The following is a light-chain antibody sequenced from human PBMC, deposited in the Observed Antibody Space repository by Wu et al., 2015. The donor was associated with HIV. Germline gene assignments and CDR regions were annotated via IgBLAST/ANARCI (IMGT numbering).Light chain of an antibody. CDR1: QSISSW. CDR2: KAS. V-gene: IGKV1-5*03. Sequence: DIQMTQSPSTLSASVGDRVTITCRASQSISSWLAWYQQKPGKAPKLLIYKASSLESGVPSRFNGSGSGTEFTLTISSLQSDDFATYYCQQYNSFWTFGQGTKVEIK. J-gene: IGKJ1*01. CDR3: QQYNSFWT.